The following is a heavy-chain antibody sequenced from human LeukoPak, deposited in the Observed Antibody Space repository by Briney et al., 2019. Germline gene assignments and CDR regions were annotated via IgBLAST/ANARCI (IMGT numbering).Heavy chain of an antibody. J-gene: IGHJ4*02. CDR1: GFTFSSYG. V-gene: IGHV3-30*02. Sequence: PGGSLRLSCAASGFTFSSYGMHCVRQDPGKGREWVAFIRYDGSNKYYADSVKGRFTISRDNSKNTLYLQMNSLRAEDTAVYYCAKVPYKYCSGGSCYYDYWGQGTLVTVSS. CDR2: IRYDGSNK. D-gene: IGHD2-15*01. CDR3: AKVPYKYCSGGSCYYDY.